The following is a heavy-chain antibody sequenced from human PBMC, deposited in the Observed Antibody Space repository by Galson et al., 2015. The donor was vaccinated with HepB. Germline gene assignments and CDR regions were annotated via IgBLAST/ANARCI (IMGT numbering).Heavy chain of an antibody. V-gene: IGHV3-49*03. J-gene: IGHJ6*02. CDR2: IRSKAYGGTT. CDR1: GFTFGDYA. Sequence: SLRLSCAASGFTFGDYAMSWFRQAPGKGLEWVGFIRSKAYGGTTEYAASVKGRFTISRDDSKSIAYLQMNSLKTEDTAVYYCTRADGPAMDYGDYYYYGMDVWGQGTTVTVSS. CDR3: TRADGPAMDYGDYYYYGMDV. D-gene: IGHD5-18*01.